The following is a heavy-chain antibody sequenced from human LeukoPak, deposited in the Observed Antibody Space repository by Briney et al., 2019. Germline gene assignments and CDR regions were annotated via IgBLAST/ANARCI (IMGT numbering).Heavy chain of an antibody. Sequence: VQPGRSLRLSCAASGFTFSSYGMHWVRQAPGKGLEWVAVIWYDGSSKYYADSVKGRFTISRDNSKNTLYLQMNSLRAEDTAVYYCAREYSSGWSPFNWGQGTLVTVSS. V-gene: IGHV3-33*01. D-gene: IGHD6-19*01. J-gene: IGHJ4*02. CDR3: AREYSSGWSPFN. CDR2: IWYDGSSK. CDR1: GFTFSSYG.